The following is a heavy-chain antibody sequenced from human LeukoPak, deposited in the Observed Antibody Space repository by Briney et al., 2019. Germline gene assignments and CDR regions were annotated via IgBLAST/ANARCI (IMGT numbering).Heavy chain of an antibody. CDR3: ARYTGYSSRWYVGYFDY. D-gene: IGHD6-13*01. CDR1: SGSIGSFY. J-gene: IGHJ4*02. V-gene: IGHV4-59*08. Sequence: SETLSLTCTVSSGSIGSFYWSWIRRPPGKGLEWIGYIYYSGSTNYNPSLKSRVTISVDTSKNQFSLKLSSVTAADTAVYYCARYTGYSSRWYVGYFDYWGEGTLVTVSS. CDR2: IYYSGST.